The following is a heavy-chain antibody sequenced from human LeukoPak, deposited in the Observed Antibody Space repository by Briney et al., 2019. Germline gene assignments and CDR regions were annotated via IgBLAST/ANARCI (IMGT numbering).Heavy chain of an antibody. CDR3: ARASGSNRLDY. D-gene: IGHD1-26*01. CDR2: ITWNSGRV. CDR1: GFTFEDFA. J-gene: IGHJ4*02. Sequence: PGGSLRLSCAASGFTFEDFAIQWVRQAPGKGLEWVSGITWNSGRVTYADAVKGRFTISRDNAKKYLYLQIRGLRAEDMALYYCARASGSNRLDYWGQGTLVTVSS. V-gene: IGHV3-9*03.